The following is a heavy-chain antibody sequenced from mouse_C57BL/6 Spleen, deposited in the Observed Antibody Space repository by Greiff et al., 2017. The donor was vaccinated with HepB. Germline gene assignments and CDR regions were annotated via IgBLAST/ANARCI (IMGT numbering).Heavy chain of an antibody. J-gene: IGHJ1*03. Sequence: QVQLQQSGPELVKPGASVKISCKASGYAFSSSWMNWVKQRPGKGLEWIGRIYPGDGDTNYNGKFKGKATLTADKSPSTAYMQLSSLTSEDSAVYFCARELTGNWYFDVWGTGTTVTVSS. CDR1: GYAFSSSW. D-gene: IGHD4-1*01. CDR3: ARELTGNWYFDV. V-gene: IGHV1-82*01. CDR2: IYPGDGDT.